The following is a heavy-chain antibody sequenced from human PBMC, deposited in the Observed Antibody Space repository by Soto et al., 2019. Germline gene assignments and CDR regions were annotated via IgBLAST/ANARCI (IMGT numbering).Heavy chain of an antibody. D-gene: IGHD4-17*01. Sequence: QVQLVESGGGVVQPGRSLRLSCVASGFTFSSYGMHWVRQAPGKGLEWVAVIWFDGSKQYYEDSVKGRFTISRDQSMNTLYLQMSSLRAEDTAVYYCARDSATTVTTTELDHWGQGTLVTVSS. CDR3: ARDSATTVTTTELDH. V-gene: IGHV3-33*01. CDR2: IWFDGSKQ. CDR1: GFTFSSYG. J-gene: IGHJ4*02.